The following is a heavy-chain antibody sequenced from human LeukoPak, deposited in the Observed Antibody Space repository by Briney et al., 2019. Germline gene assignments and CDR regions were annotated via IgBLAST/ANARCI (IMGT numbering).Heavy chain of an antibody. J-gene: IGHJ4*02. CDR2: IYYSETT. CDR1: GGSISSYY. D-gene: IGHD1-14*01. CDR3: ARAPEYGLYYFDY. V-gene: IGHV4-59*12. Sequence: SETLSLTCTVSGGSISSYYWSWIRQPPGKGLEWIGYIYYSETTNYNPSLKSRVTISEDTSKNQFSLKLTSVTAADTAVYYCARAPEYGLYYFDYWGQGTLVTVSS.